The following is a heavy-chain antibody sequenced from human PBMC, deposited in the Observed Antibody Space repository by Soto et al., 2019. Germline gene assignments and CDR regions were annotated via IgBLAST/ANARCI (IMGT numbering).Heavy chain of an antibody. J-gene: IGHJ4*02. D-gene: IGHD2-8*02. Sequence: QVQLVQSGAEVKKPGASVKVSCKASGYTFTSYGISWVRQAPGQGLEWMGWISAYNGNTNYAQKLQGRVTMTTDTSTSTAYMELRSLRSDDTAVYYCARDPHGRGVTHPPYADYWGQGTLVTVSS. CDR2: ISAYNGNT. CDR3: ARDPHGRGVTHPPYADY. CDR1: GYTFTSYG. V-gene: IGHV1-18*01.